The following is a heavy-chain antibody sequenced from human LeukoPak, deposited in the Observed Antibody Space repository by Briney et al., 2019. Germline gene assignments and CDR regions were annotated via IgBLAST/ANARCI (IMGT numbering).Heavy chain of an antibody. CDR1: GGSVSSYY. J-gene: IGHJ5*02. CDR3: ARLRKAAAAVGWFDP. Sequence: SETLSLTCTVSGGSVSSYYWSWIRQPPGKGLEWIGYIYSSGSTNYNPSLKSRVSISVDTSKNQFSLKLSSVTAADTAVYYCARLRKAAAAVGWFDPWGQGTLVTVSS. CDR2: IYSSGST. V-gene: IGHV4-59*02. D-gene: IGHD6-13*01.